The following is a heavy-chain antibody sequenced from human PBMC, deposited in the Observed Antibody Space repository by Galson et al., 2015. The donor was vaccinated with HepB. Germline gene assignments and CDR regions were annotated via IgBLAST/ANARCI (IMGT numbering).Heavy chain of an antibody. D-gene: IGHD3-10*01. V-gene: IGHV3-21*01. Sequence: SVKGRFTISRDNAKNSLFLQINSLRAEDTAVYYCATRPVHSYYSMDVWGQGTTVTVSS. J-gene: IGHJ6*02. CDR3: ATRPVHSYYSMDV.